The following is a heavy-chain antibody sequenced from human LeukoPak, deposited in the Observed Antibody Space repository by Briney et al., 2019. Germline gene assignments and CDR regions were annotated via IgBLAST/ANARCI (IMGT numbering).Heavy chain of an antibody. CDR3: AKGEWLLRYFDY. CDR1: GFTFSSYG. D-gene: IGHD3-22*01. J-gene: IGHJ4*02. CDR2: ISYDGSNK. Sequence: GGSLRLSCAASGFTFSSYGMHWVRQAPGKGLEWVAVISYDGSNKYYADSVKGRFTISRDNSKNTLYLQMNSLRAEDTAVYYCAKGEWLLRYFDYWGQETLVTVSS. V-gene: IGHV3-30*18.